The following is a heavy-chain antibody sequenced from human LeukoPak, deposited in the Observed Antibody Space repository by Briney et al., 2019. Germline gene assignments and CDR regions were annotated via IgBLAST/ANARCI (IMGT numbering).Heavy chain of an antibody. CDR1: GFNFNNYN. Sequence: GGSLRLSCAASGFNFNNYNMNWVRQAPGKGLEWIAYISNVDNIIYYADSVKGRFTVSRDNAESSLYLQMNSLRADDTALYYCAREGFSTVTSDYWGQGTLVTVSA. CDR2: ISNVDNII. D-gene: IGHD4-17*01. V-gene: IGHV3-48*04. J-gene: IGHJ4*02. CDR3: AREGFSTVTSDY.